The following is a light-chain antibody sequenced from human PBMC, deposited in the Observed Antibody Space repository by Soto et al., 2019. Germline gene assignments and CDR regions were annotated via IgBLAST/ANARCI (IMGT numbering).Light chain of an antibody. V-gene: IGLV1-44*01. CDR3: AAWDDRLEGVV. Sequence: QTVVTQPPSASGTPGQRVTISCSGSSSNIGSNTVNWYQQLPGTAPKLLICSNNQRPSGVPDRFSGSKSGTSASLAISGLQAGDEGDYYCAAWDDRLEGVVFGGGTKLTVL. CDR1: SSNIGSNT. J-gene: IGLJ2*01. CDR2: SNN.